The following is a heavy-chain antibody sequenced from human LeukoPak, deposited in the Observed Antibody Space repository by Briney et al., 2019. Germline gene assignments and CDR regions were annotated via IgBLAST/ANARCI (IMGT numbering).Heavy chain of an antibody. CDR2: ISSGSTFI. D-gene: IGHD3-9*01. J-gene: IGHJ4*02. Sequence: GGSLRLSCAASGFTFSDCSMNWVRQAPGKGLEWVASISSGSTFIKYADSLEGRFTITRDNGKNSLYLQMNSLRAEDTAVYYCARLDYDILTGGDYWGQGTLVTVSS. V-gene: IGHV3-21*01. CDR3: ARLDYDILTGGDY. CDR1: GFTFSDCS.